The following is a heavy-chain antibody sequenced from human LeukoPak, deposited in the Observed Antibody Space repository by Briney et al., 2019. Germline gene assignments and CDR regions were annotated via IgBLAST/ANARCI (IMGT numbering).Heavy chain of an antibody. CDR3: ARVDDSSGYTDAFDI. J-gene: IGHJ3*02. CDR1: GFTFSSYS. Sequence: PGGSLRLSCAASGFTFSSYSMTWVRQPPGKGLEWVSSISSSSSYIYYADTVKCRFTISRDNAKSSLYLQMNSLRAEDTAVYYCARVDDSSGYTDAFDIWGQGTMVTVSS. CDR2: ISSSSSYI. V-gene: IGHV3-21*01. D-gene: IGHD3-22*01.